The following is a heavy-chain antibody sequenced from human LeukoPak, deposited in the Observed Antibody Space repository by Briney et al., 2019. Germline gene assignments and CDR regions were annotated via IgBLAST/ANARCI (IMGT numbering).Heavy chain of an antibody. CDR2: ISGSSSYT. D-gene: IGHD3-10*01. Sequence: GGSLRLSCAASGFTFSDYYMNWIRQAPGKGLEWVSYISGSSSYTFYADSVKGRFTISRDNSKNTLYLQMNSLRAGDTAIYYCAKIGVIGNWYYDVWGRGTLVTVSS. CDR3: AKIGVIGNWYYDV. CDR1: GFTFSDYY. J-gene: IGHJ2*01. V-gene: IGHV3-11*03.